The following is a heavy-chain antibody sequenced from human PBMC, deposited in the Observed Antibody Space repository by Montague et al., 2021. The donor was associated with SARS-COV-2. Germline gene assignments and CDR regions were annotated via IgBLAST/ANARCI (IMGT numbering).Heavy chain of an antibody. Sequence: SETLSLTCTVSGGSISTYSWSWIRQPPGPGLEWIGYIYYSGSTNYSPSLTGRVTISVDTSKSQFSLGVRSVTAADTAVYYCARSVQFAYGVDVWGQGTTVTISS. J-gene: IGHJ6*02. CDR2: IYYSGST. D-gene: IGHD3-16*01. CDR3: ARSVQFAYGVDV. V-gene: IGHV4-59*08. CDR1: GGSISTYS.